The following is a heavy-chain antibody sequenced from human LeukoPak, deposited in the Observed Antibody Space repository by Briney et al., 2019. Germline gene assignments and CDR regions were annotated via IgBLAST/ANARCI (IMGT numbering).Heavy chain of an antibody. CDR3: AKGAISGYYFYLYYYYMDV. CDR1: GFSFSNYA. Sequence: GGSLRLSCAASGFSFSNYAMHWVRQAPGKGLEWVAFIRNDGSDKFYTDSVKGRFTISRDNSKNMLYLQMSSLRPEDTAVYYCAKGAISGYYFYLYYYYMDVWGKGTTVTISS. D-gene: IGHD3-22*01. V-gene: IGHV3-30*02. CDR2: IRNDGSDK. J-gene: IGHJ6*03.